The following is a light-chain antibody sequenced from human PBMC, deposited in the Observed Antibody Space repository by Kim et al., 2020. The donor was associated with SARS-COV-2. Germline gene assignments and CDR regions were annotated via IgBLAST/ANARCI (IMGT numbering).Light chain of an antibody. J-gene: IGLJ3*02. CDR2: GNS. Sequence: SVPISSTASSSNIGAAYHVPCYHHLPGPAPNLLIYGNSNRPSGVPDRFSCSKSCTSASLAITWLQAEDEADYYCQSYDSSLSGSVFGGGTQLTVL. CDR1: SSNIGAAYH. V-gene: IGLV1-40*01. CDR3: QSYDSSLSGSV.